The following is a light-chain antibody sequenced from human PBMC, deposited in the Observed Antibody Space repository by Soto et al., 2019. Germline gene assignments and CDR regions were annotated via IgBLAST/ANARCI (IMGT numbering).Light chain of an antibody. CDR1: SSNIGGNS. CDR3: GTWDSSLSQWV. J-gene: IGLJ3*02. V-gene: IGLV1-51*01. Sequence: QSVMTQPPSVSAAPGQKVTISCSGSSSNIGGNSVSWYQQLPGTAPKLLIYDDNKRPSGIPDRFSGSRSGTSVTLAITGLQAGDEADYYCGTWDSSLSQWVFGGGTKLTVL. CDR2: DDN.